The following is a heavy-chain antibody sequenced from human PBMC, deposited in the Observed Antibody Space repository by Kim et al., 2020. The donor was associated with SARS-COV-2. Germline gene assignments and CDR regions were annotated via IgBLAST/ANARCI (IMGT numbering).Heavy chain of an antibody. CDR1: GFTFSSYG. Sequence: GGSLRLSCAASGFTFSSYGMHWVRQAPGKGLEWVAVIWYDGSNKYYADSVKGRFTISRDNSKNTLYLQMNSLRAEDTAVYYCARDAGIRFLEWLYDYWGQGTLVTVSS. V-gene: IGHV3-33*01. CDR3: ARDAGIRFLEWLYDY. CDR2: IWYDGSNK. J-gene: IGHJ4*02. D-gene: IGHD3-3*01.